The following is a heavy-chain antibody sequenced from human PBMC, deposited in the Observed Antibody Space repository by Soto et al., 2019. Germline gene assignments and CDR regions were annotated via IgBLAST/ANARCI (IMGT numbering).Heavy chain of an antibody. CDR2: IYYSGST. V-gene: IGHV4-59*01. J-gene: IGHJ4*02. CDR3: ARGDWGSNFDY. Sequence: PSETLSLTCTVSGGSISSYYCSWIRQPPGKGLEWIGYIYYSGSTNYNPSLKSRVTISLDTSKNQFSLKLSSVNAADTAVYYCARGDWGSNFDYWGQGTLVTVSS. D-gene: IGHD7-27*01. CDR1: GGSISSYY.